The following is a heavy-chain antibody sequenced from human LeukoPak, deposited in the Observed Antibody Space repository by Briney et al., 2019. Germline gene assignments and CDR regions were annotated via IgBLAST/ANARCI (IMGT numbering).Heavy chain of an antibody. CDR3: ARDSGGSYSYYYYGMDV. D-gene: IGHD1-26*01. Sequence: PGGSLRLSCAASGFTFSSYAMHWVRQAPGKGLEWVAVISYDGSNKYYADSVKGRFTISRDNSKNTLYLQMNSLRAEDTAVYYCARDSGGSYSYYYYGMDVWGQGTTVTVSS. CDR2: ISYDGSNK. V-gene: IGHV3-30-3*01. J-gene: IGHJ6*02. CDR1: GFTFSSYA.